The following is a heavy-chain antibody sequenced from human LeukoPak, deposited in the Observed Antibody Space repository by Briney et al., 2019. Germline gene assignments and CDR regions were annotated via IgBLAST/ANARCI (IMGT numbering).Heavy chain of an antibody. CDR2: IDQDGSEK. Sequence: GGSLRLSCAASGFTFSNYWMSWVRQAPGKGLEWVANIDQDGSEKYYVDSVKGRFTISRDNAQNSLYLQMNSLTAEDTAVYYCARKYSYASYYYYMDVWGKGTTVTVSS. D-gene: IGHD5-18*01. J-gene: IGHJ6*03. V-gene: IGHV3-7*03. CDR1: GFTFSNYW. CDR3: ARKYSYASYYYYMDV.